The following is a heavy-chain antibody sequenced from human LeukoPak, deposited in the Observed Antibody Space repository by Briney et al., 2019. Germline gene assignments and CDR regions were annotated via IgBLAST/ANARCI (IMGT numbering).Heavy chain of an antibody. D-gene: IGHD3-3*01. V-gene: IGHV1-69*04. Sequence: ASVKVSCKAPGATFSSYAISWVRQAPGQGLEWMGRIIPILGIANYAQKLQGRVTITADKSTSTAYMELSSLRSEDTAVYYCARDKIPYYDFWSGWSLSYWGQGTLVTVSS. J-gene: IGHJ4*02. CDR2: IIPILGIA. CDR1: GATFSSYA. CDR3: ARDKIPYYDFWSGWSLSY.